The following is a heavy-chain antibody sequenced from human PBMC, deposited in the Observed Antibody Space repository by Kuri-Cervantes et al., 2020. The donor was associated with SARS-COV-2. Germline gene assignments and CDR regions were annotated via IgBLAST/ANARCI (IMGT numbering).Heavy chain of an antibody. V-gene: IGHV3-30-3*01. Sequence: GESLKISCAASGFTFSSYAMHWVRQAPGKGLEWVAVISYDGSNKYYADSVKGRFTISRDNSKNTLYLQMNSLRAEDTAVYYCAKDQHGIVVVVAAVDSWGQGTLVTVSS. J-gene: IGHJ4*02. CDR3: AKDQHGIVVVVAAVDS. D-gene: IGHD2-15*01. CDR1: GFTFSSYA. CDR2: ISYDGSNK.